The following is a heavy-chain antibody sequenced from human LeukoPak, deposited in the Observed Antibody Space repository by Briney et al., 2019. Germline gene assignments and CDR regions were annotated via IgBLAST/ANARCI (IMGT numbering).Heavy chain of an antibody. CDR2: IHRDGRT. D-gene: IGHD3-10*01. J-gene: IGHJ4*02. Sequence: KTSETLSPTCAVSGVSISSTEWWIWVRQPPGQGLEWIGEIHRDGRTKYHPSLWSRVSMSIDYSKNQFSLRVYSVTAADTAIYYCGKTDIYFNPIGYWSPGSLVTVSS. V-gene: IGHV4-4*02. CDR1: GVSISSTEW. CDR3: GKTDIYFNPIGY.